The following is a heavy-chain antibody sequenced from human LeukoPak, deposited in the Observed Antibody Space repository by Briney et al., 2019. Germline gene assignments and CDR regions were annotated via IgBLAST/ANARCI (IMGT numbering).Heavy chain of an antibody. V-gene: IGHV3-23*01. CDR1: GFSIMNSA. D-gene: IGHD6-6*01. Sequence: GGSLRLSCAASGFSIMNSAMNWVRQAPGKGLEWVSAINGTAIDTDYADSVKGRFTVSRDYSKNTLYLQMNSLRAEDTAVYYCAGHGSSSGWGQGTLVTVSS. CDR2: INGTAIDT. CDR3: AGHGSSSG. J-gene: IGHJ4*02.